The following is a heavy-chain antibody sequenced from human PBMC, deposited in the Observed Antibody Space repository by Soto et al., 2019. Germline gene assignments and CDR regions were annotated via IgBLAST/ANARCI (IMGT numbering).Heavy chain of an antibody. V-gene: IGHV4-59*01. CDR3: ARIKNYYDSSGHDF. D-gene: IGHD3-22*01. Sequence: PXXTLSLPFTVSGGSISSYYWSWILQPPGKGLEWIGYIYYSGSTNYNPSLKSRVTISVDTSKNQFSLKLSSVTAADTAVYYCARIKNYYDSSGHDFWSQGTLVTVSS. CDR1: GGSISSYY. CDR2: IYYSGST. J-gene: IGHJ4*02.